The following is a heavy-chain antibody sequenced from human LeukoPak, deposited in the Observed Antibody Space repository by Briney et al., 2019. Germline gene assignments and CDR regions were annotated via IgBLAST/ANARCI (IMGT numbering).Heavy chain of an antibody. J-gene: IGHJ4*02. CDR2: IGSSSSYI. CDR3: ARHHAFSSSWSHFDY. V-gene: IGHV3-21*01. CDR1: GFTFSSYS. D-gene: IGHD6-13*01. Sequence: GGSLRLSCAASGFTFSSYSMNWVRQAPGKGLEWVSSIGSSSSYIYYADSVKGRFTISRDNAKNSLYLQMNSLRAEDTAVYYCARHHAFSSSWSHFDYWGQGTLVTVSS.